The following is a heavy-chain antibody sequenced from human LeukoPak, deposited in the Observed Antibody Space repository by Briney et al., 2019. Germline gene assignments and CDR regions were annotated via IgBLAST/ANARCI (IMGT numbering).Heavy chain of an antibody. CDR1: GGSFSGYY. CDR2: INHSGST. CDR3: ASGRCLTRFDS. D-gene: IGHD3-9*01. Sequence: WGTLCLTCAVNGGSFSGYYWGWIRQPPGKGLEWIGEINHSGSTTDNASLKSRVTISEDTTKNQFSLKLSSVTGADTAVFYCASGRCLTRFDSWGQGTLVTVSS. V-gene: IGHV4-34*01. J-gene: IGHJ5*01.